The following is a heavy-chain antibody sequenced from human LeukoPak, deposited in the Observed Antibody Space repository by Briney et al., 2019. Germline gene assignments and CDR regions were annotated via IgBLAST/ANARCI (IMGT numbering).Heavy chain of an antibody. CDR1: GFTFSSYA. D-gene: IGHD6-19*01. V-gene: IGHV3-30-3*01. CDR3: ARGRHRVSSGWQYYFDY. Sequence: QSGGSLRLSCAASGFTFSSYAVHWVRQAPGKGMEWVAVISYDGSNKYYADSVKGRFTISRDNSKNTLYLQMNSLRAEDTAVYYCARGRHRVSSGWQYYFDYWGQGTLVTVSS. J-gene: IGHJ4*02. CDR2: ISYDGSNK.